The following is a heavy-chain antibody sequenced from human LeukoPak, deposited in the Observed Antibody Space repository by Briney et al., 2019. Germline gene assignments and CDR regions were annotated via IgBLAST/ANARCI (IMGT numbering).Heavy chain of an antibody. J-gene: IGHJ4*02. CDR1: GYTFTGYY. D-gene: IGHD6-13*01. CDR3: ATDRSSSSWYSDFDY. V-gene: IGHV1-2*06. Sequence: ASVKVSCTASGYTFTGYYMHWVRQAPGQGLEWMGRINPNSGGTNYAQKFQGRVTMTRDTSISTAYMELSRLRSDDTAVYYCATDRSSSSWYSDFDYWGQGTLVTVSS. CDR2: INPNSGGT.